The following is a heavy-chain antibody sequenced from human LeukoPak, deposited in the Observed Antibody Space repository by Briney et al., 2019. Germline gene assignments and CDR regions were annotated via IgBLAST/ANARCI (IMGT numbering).Heavy chain of an antibody. CDR3: APTLHCTDAGCRDY. Sequence: SETLSLTCTVSGDSISSYYWSWIRQPPGKGLEWIGYIYYKGSTNYNPSLEGRATVSVDTSKNQVSLTLTSVTAADTAVYYCAPTLHCTDAGCRDYWGQGTMVTVSS. V-gene: IGHV4-59*08. CDR2: IYYKGST. J-gene: IGHJ4*02. D-gene: IGHD2-8*01. CDR1: GDSISSYY.